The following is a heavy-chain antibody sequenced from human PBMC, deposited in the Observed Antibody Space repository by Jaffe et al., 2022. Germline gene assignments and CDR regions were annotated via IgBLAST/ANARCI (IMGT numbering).Heavy chain of an antibody. V-gene: IGHV2-26*01. J-gene: IGHJ4*02. Sequence: QVTLKESGPVLVKPTETLTLTCTVSGFSLSNARMGVNWIRQPPGKALEWLAHIFSNDEKSYSTSLKSRLTISKDTSKSQVVLTMTNMDPVDTATYYCARIGAPWSGYYYFDYWGQGTLVTVSS. CDR3: ARIGAPWSGYYYFDY. CDR2: IFSNDEK. D-gene: IGHD3-3*01. CDR1: GFSLSNARMG.